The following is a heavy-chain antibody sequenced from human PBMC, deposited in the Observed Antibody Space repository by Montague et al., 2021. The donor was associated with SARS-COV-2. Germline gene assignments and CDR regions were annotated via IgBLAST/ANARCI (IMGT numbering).Heavy chain of an antibody. CDR2: IFYSGST. CDR1: GGSISSSTYY. J-gene: IGHJ2*01. D-gene: IGHD3-22*01. CDR3: ARRGYYDSAGYHWHLDL. Sequence: SETLSLTCTVSGGSISSSTYYWGLIRQPPEKGLEWIGTIFYSGSTYYNPSLKSRVTISVDMSKNQFSLKLNSVTAADTAVYFCARRGYYDSAGYHWHLDLWGRGMLVTVSS. V-gene: IGHV4-39*01.